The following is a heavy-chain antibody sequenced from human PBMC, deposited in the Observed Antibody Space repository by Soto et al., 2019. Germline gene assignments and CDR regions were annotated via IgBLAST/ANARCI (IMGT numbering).Heavy chain of an antibody. J-gene: IGHJ4*02. Sequence: GGSRRLSCAASGFTFSSYWMHWVRQVPGKGLVWVSRIKGDGTNTGYADSVKGRFTISRDNVKNTLYLQMNSLRAEDTAVYYCARGLSGYYVFAYWGQGTLVTVSS. V-gene: IGHV3-74*01. CDR1: GFTFSSYW. D-gene: IGHD5-12*01. CDR3: ARGLSGYYVFAY. CDR2: IKGDGTNT.